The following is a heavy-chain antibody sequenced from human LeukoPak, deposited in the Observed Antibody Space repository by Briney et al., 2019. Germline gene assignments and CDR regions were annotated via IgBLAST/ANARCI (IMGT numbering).Heavy chain of an antibody. J-gene: IGHJ4*02. CDR1: GGSISSGSYY. CDR2: IYTSGST. CDR3: ARGSSGQQLAYLDY. Sequence: SSETLSLTCTVPGGSISSGSYYWSWIRQPAGKGLEWIGRIYTSGSTNYNPSLKSRVTISVDTSKNQFSLKLSSVTAADTAVYYCARGSSGQQLAYLDYWGQGTLVTVSS. V-gene: IGHV4-61*02. D-gene: IGHD6-13*01.